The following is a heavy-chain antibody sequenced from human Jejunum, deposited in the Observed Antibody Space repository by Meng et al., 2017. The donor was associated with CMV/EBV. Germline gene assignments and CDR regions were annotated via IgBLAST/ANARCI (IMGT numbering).Heavy chain of an antibody. J-gene: IGHJ4*02. CDR2: ISGSAGTS. CDR3: AKTQHYDFWSGSDY. V-gene: IGHV3-23*01. D-gene: IGHD3-3*01. Sequence: SGFTCSTEAMSWGRQAPGKGLEWVSAISGSAGTSYYADSVKGRFTISRDNSKNTLYLEMNSLTADDTALYYCAKTQHYDFWSGSDYWGQGTLVTVSS. CDR1: GFTCSTEA.